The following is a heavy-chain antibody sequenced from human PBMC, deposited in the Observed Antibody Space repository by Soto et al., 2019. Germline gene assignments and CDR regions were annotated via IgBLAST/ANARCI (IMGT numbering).Heavy chain of an antibody. J-gene: IGHJ4*02. Sequence: QVQLQVSGPGLVKPSETLSLTCTVSGGSISSYYWSWIRQPPGKGLEWIGYIYYSGSTNYNPSLKSRVTISVDTSKNQFSLKLSSVTAADTAVYYCARARGYSYGFPFDYWGQGTLVTVSS. CDR1: GGSISSYY. D-gene: IGHD5-18*01. CDR3: ARARGYSYGFPFDY. CDR2: IYYSGST. V-gene: IGHV4-59*01.